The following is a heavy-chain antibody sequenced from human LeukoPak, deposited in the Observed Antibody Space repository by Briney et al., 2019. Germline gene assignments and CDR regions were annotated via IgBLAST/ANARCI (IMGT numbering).Heavy chain of an antibody. Sequence: PSETLSLTCAVYGGSFSGYYWSWIRQPPGKGLEWIGEINHIGSTNYNPSLKSRVTISVDTSKNQFSLKLSSVTAADTAVYYCARRWGSGNYYGSGSYLYYYYGMDVWGQGTTVTVSS. V-gene: IGHV4-34*01. CDR3: ARRWGSGNYYGSGSYLYYYYGMDV. CDR2: INHIGST. D-gene: IGHD3-10*01. CDR1: GGSFSGYY. J-gene: IGHJ6*02.